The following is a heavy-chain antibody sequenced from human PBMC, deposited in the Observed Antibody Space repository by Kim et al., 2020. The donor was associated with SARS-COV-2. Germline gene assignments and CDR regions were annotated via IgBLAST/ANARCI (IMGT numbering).Heavy chain of an antibody. J-gene: IGHJ5*02. CDR3: ARDKALRFGEMYPGYNWFDP. V-gene: IGHV1-8*01. Sequence: ASVKVSCKASGYTFTSYDINWVRQATGQGLEWMGWMNPNSGNTGYAQKFQGRVTMTRNTSISTAYMELSSLRSEDTAVYYCARDKALRFGEMYPGYNWFDPWGQGTLVTVSS. CDR1: GYTFTSYD. CDR2: MNPNSGNT. D-gene: IGHD3-10*01.